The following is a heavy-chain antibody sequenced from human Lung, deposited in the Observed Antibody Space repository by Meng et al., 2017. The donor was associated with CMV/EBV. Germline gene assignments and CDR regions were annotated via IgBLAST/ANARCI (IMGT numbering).Heavy chain of an antibody. D-gene: IGHD3-10*01. V-gene: IGHV4-59*01. CDR1: GGSIVSYY. CDR2: IYYSGST. CDR3: AREEGIGGFDP. Sequence: EPGPGSGEPSHPLSLPCTVSGGSIVSYYWGWIRQPPGKGLEWIGYIYYSGSTNYNPSLKSRVTISVDTSKNQFSLKLSSVTAADTAVYYCAREEGIGGFDPWGQGTLVTVSS. J-gene: IGHJ5*02.